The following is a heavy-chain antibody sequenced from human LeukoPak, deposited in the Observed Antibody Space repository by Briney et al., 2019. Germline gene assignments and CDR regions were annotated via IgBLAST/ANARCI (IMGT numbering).Heavy chain of an antibody. CDR2: LHTDGSAT. J-gene: IGHJ4*02. CDR3: AREGHYDTRGPDY. CDR1: GFTFSNYW. V-gene: IGHV3-74*01. Sequence: GGSLRLSCAASGFTFSNYWMHWVRQTPGKGLVWVSRLHTDGSATFYADSVKGRFTISGDNPKSTLYLQMNSLTAEDTAIYYCAREGHYDTRGPDYWGQGTLVTVSS. D-gene: IGHD3-22*01.